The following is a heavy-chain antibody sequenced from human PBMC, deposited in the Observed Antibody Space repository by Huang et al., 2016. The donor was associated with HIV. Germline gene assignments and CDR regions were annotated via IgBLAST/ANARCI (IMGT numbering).Heavy chain of an antibody. Sequence: VESGGRSVQPGGSLRLSCVGSTFTFGAYWMSWVRQPPGKGLEWVANIKKDETEKYYVDSVKGRFNISRDNAKKVLFLEMDALRVEDTAIYFCATKTAGMDIWGQGTTVIVSS. J-gene: IGHJ6*02. CDR1: TFTFGAYW. V-gene: IGHV3-7*01. CDR2: IKKDETEK. CDR3: ATKTAGMDI.